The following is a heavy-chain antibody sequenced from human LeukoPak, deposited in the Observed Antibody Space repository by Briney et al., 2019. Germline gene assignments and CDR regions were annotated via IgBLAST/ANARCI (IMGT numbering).Heavy chain of an antibody. J-gene: IGHJ4*02. Sequence: GGSLRLSCAASGFTFDDYAMHWVRQAPGKGLEWVSGISWNSDSIGYADSVKGRFTISRDNAENSLYLQMNSLRAEDTALYYCAKTSREMSFDYWGQGTLVTVSS. CDR3: AKTSREMSFDY. D-gene: IGHD6-6*01. CDR2: ISWNSDSI. CDR1: GFTFDDYA. V-gene: IGHV3-9*01.